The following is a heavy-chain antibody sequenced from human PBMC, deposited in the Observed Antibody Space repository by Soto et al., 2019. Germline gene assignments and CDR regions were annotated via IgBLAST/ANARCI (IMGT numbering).Heavy chain of an antibody. CDR3: ARIKLVEWFFINVDVYDMDV. D-gene: IGHD3-3*01. V-gene: IGHV3-48*02. Sequence: PGGSLRLSCVASGFSLSDYAVNWVRQAPGKGLEWVSFISSDSRTIYYAESEEGRFTVSRDNARNSVSLQMDSLRDEDAAVYCARIKLVEWFFINVDVYDMDVWGQGTPVTVSS. J-gene: IGHJ6*02. CDR2: ISSDSRTI. CDR1: GFSLSDYA.